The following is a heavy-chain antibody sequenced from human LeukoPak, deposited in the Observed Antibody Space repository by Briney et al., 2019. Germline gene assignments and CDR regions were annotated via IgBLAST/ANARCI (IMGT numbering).Heavy chain of an antibody. V-gene: IGHV3-23*01. D-gene: IGHD3-22*01. Sequence: GGSLRLSCAASGFTFSSYAMSWVRQAPGKGLEWVSAISGSGGSTYYADSVKGRFTISRDNSKNTLYLQMNSLRAEDTAVYYCAKDGEDTYYYDSSGYQTFDYWGQGTLVTVSS. CDR2: ISGSGGST. J-gene: IGHJ4*02. CDR3: AKDGEDTYYYDSSGYQTFDY. CDR1: GFTFSSYA.